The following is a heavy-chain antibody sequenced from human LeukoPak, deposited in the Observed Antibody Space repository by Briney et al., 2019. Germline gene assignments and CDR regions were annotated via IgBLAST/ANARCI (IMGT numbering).Heavy chain of an antibody. D-gene: IGHD3-22*01. V-gene: IGHV1-69*13. J-gene: IGHJ4*02. CDR3: ARTTHPYYYDSSGYRGPFDY. CDR2: IIPIFGTA. Sequence: SVKVSCKASGGIFSSYSISWVRQAPGQGLEWMGGIIPIFGTANYAQKFQGRVTITADESTSTAYMELSSLRSEDTAVYYCARTTHPYYYDSSGYRGPFDYWGQGALVTVSS. CDR1: GGIFSSYS.